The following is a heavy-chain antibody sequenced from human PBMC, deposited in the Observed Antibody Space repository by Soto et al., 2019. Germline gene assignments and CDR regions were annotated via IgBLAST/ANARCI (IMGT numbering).Heavy chain of an antibody. J-gene: IGHJ4*02. Sequence: EVQLVESGGGLVKAGGSLRLFCTASGFTFRNYNMNWVRQAPGKGLEWVSSISTGGAYMFYADSVKGRFTISRDNAQNSLILQIDSPRAVDTAVYYCARDIASPGGDYFDSWGQGTLVTVSS. CDR1: GFTFRNYN. D-gene: IGHD2-21*01. V-gene: IGHV3-21*06. CDR2: ISTGGAYM. CDR3: ARDIASPGGDYFDS.